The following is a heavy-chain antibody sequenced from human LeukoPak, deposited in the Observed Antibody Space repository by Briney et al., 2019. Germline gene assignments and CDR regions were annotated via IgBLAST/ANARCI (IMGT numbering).Heavy chain of an antibody. CDR2: IFASGNT. Sequence: SETLSLTCTVSGGSISSYSWTWIRQPAGKGLEWIGRIFASGNTYCNPSLKSRVTMPVDTSKNQFSLKVYSVTAADTAVHFCAREGGGVDFWGQGTLVTVSS. D-gene: IGHD2-15*01. CDR3: AREGGGVDF. V-gene: IGHV4-4*07. J-gene: IGHJ4*02. CDR1: GGSISSYS.